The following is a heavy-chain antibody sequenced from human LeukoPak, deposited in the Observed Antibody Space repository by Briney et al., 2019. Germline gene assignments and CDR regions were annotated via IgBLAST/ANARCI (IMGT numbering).Heavy chain of an antibody. J-gene: IGHJ3*02. CDR2: ISYGGIDK. CDR3: ARESWSDSVAFDI. V-gene: IGHV3-30*04. D-gene: IGHD3-3*01. Sequence: PGTCPRLSCAASGFNFSSYAMHWGRQAPGEGLEWVGLISYGGIDKSHADSVKGRFTISRDSSKRTLYLQMNSLRAEDTAMYYCARESWSDSVAFDIWGLGTMVIVSS. CDR1: GFNFSSYA.